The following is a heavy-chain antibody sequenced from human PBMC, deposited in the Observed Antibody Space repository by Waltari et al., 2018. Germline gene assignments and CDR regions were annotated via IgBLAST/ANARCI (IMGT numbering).Heavy chain of an antibody. CDR3: AAALGGGISASRPFHF. CDR1: GAPFTDKY. V-gene: IGHV1-69-2*01. D-gene: IGHD3-10*01. J-gene: IGHJ3*01. CDR2: LDPEDGQA. Sequence: EVQLLQSGAEVKKPGTQVKISCKVSGAPFTDKYIHWIQQAPGKGLQWMGLLDPEDGQAVYAEKFQCRVTMTADTSIHTAYMELTSLTSEDTAFYYCAAALGGGISASRPFHFWGQGTMITVSS.